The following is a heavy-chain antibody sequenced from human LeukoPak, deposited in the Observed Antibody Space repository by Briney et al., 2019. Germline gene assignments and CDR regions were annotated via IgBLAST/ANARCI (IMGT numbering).Heavy chain of an antibody. V-gene: IGHV3-11*06. CDR3: ARGEAVAGPGNAFDI. CDR1: GFTFSDYY. CDR2: ISSSSSYT. Sequence: GGSLRLSCAASGFTFSDYYMSWIRQAPGKGLEGVSYISSSSSYTNYADSVKGRFTISRDNAKNSLYLQMNSLRAEDTAVYYCARGEAVAGPGNAFDIWGQGTMVTVSP. D-gene: IGHD6-19*01. J-gene: IGHJ3*02.